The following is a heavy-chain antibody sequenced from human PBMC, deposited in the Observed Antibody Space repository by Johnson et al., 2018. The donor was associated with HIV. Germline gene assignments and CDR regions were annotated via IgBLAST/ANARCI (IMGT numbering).Heavy chain of an antibody. J-gene: IGHJ3*02. CDR2: IFTVGST. D-gene: IGHD4-17*01. Sequence: VLLVESGGGLVQPGGSLRLSCAASGITVSSNYMSWVRQAPGKGLEWVSVIFTVGSTSYADSVKGRFTISRDNAKNSLYLQMNSLRVEDTALYYCARPADYGDYSRDAFDIWGQGTMVTVSS. CDR1: GITVSSNY. CDR3: ARPADYGDYSRDAFDI. V-gene: IGHV3-66*01.